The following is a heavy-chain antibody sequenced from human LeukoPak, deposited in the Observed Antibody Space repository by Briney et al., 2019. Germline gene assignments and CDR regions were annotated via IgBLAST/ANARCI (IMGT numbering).Heavy chain of an antibody. V-gene: IGHV4-39*07. CDR2: IYYSGST. D-gene: IGHD6-13*01. CDR1: GGSISSSSYY. CDR3: ARDLKIAAAGTSHVDY. J-gene: IGHJ4*02. Sequence: SETLSLTCTVSGGSISSSSYYWGWIRQPPGKGLEWIGSIYYSGSTYYNPSLKSRVTISVDTSKNQFSLKLSSVTAADAAVYYCARDLKIAAAGTSHVDYWGQGTLVTVSS.